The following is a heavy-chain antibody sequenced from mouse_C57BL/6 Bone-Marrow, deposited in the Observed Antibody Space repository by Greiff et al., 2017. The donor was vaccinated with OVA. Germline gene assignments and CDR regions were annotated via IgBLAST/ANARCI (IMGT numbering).Heavy chain of an antibody. Sequence: QVQLQQPGPELVKPGASVKLSCKASGYTFTSYWMHWVKQRPGQGLEWIGNINPSNGGTNYNEKFKSKATLTVDKSSSTAYMQLSSLHSEDSAVYYYARERGNTTEVDYFDYWGQGTTLTVSS. V-gene: IGHV1-53*01. CDR2: INPSNGGT. CDR1: GYTFTSYW. J-gene: IGHJ2*01. CDR3: ARERGNTTEVDYFDY. D-gene: IGHD1-1*01.